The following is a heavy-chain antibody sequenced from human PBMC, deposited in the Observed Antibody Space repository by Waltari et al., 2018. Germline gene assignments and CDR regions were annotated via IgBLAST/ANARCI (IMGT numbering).Heavy chain of an antibody. J-gene: IGHJ4*02. D-gene: IGHD3-10*01. CDR2: IYSSGST. Sequence: QVQLQESGPGLVKPSETLSLTCTVSGGSISSYYWSWIRPPPGKGLGWIGYIYSSGSTNYNPALKSRVIISVDTSKNQFSLKVRSMTAADTAVYYCARDRGYQDYWGQGTLVTVSS. CDR1: GGSISSYY. CDR3: ARDRGYQDY. V-gene: IGHV4-59*01.